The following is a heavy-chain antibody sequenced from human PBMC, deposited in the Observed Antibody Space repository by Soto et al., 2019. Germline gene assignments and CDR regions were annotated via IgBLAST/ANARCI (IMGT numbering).Heavy chain of an antibody. CDR1: GYTFTSYA. CDR2: INAGNGNT. J-gene: IGHJ5*02. CDR3: ARDSVVVPAAIGYWFDP. D-gene: IGHD2-2*01. Sequence: ASVKVSCKASGYTFTSYAMHWVRQAPGQRLEWMGWINAGNGNTKYSQKFQGRVTITRDTSASTAYMELSSLRSEDTAVYYCARDSVVVPAAIGYWFDPWGQGTLVPVSS. V-gene: IGHV1-3*01.